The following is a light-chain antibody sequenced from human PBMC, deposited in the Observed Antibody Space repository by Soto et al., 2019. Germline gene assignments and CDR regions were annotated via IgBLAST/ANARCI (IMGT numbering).Light chain of an antibody. V-gene: IGLV2-23*02. CDR1: GSDVGAYNL. CDR2: DVN. CDR3: CSYAGTVAYV. Sequence: QSVLTQPASVSGSPGQSITISCAGTGSDVGAYNLVSWYQQHPGKAPKLIIRDVNTRPSGLSNRFSGSNSGDTASLTISGLQVEDGADYLCCSYAGTVAYVFGTGTKVTVL. J-gene: IGLJ1*01.